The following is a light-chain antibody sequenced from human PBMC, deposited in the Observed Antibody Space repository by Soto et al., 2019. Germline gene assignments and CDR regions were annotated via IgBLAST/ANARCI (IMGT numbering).Light chain of an antibody. CDR1: SNDIATYNF. V-gene: IGLV2-14*01. CDR2: DVT. J-gene: IGLJ1*01. CDR3: NSYTTSTSFV. Sequence: QSVLTQPASVSGSPGQSMTISCTGTSNDIATYNFVSWYQQHPGKAPKLLIYDVTNRPSGVSDRFSGSKSGSTASLTISGLQAEDEADYYCNSYTTSTSFVFGTGTKVTVL.